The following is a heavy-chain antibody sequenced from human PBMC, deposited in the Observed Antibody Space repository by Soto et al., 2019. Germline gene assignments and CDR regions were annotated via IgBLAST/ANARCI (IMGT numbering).Heavy chain of an antibody. D-gene: IGHD5-12*01. CDR2: MNPNSGNT. CDR1: GYTFTSYD. J-gene: IGHJ4*02. CDR3: ARGRVSGDTCYLDY. Sequence: ASVKVSCKASGYTFTSYDINWVRQATGQGLEWMGWMNPNSGNTGYAQKFQGRVTMTRNTSISTAYMELSSLRSEDTAVYYCARGRVSGDTCYLDYWGQGTLVTVSS. V-gene: IGHV1-8*01.